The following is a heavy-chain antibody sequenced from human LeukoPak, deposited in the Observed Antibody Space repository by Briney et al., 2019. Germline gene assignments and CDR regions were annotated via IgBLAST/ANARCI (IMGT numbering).Heavy chain of an antibody. CDR2: ISAYNGNT. V-gene: IGHV1-18*01. D-gene: IGHD3-3*01. CDR1: GYTFTSYG. CDR3: ARATHYDFWSGYWFDP. J-gene: IGHJ5*02. Sequence: ASVKVSCKASGYTFTSYGISWVRQAPGQGLEWMGWISAYNGNTNYAQKLQGRVTMTTDTSTSTAYMELRSLRSDDTAVYYCARATHYDFWSGYWFDPWGQGTLVTVSS.